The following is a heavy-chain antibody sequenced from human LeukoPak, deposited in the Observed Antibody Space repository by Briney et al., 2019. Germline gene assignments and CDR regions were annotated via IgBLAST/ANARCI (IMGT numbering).Heavy chain of an antibody. Sequence: SVKVSCKASGGTFSSYAISWVRQAPGQGLEWMGGIIPIFGTANYAQKFQGRATITADESTSTAYMELSSLRSEDTAAYYCARALGYCSGGSCYHHNWFDPWGQGTLVTVSS. CDR3: ARALGYCSGGSCYHHNWFDP. CDR2: IIPIFGTA. D-gene: IGHD2-15*01. CDR1: GGTFSSYA. V-gene: IGHV1-69*13. J-gene: IGHJ5*02.